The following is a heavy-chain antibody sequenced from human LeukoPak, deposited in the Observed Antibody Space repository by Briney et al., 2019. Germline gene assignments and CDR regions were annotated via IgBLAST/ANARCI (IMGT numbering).Heavy chain of an antibody. CDR1: GGSISSVGYY. J-gene: IGHJ3*02. D-gene: IGHD3-22*01. CDR2: IYTGGST. V-gene: IGHV4-61*02. CDR3: ARDRTYYYDSSGYADAFDI. Sequence: KPSQTLSLTCTVSGGSISSVGYYWGWFRRPPGKGLEWFGRIYTGGSTNYNPSLKSRVTISVDTSKNQFSLKLSSVTAADTAVYYCARDRTYYYDSSGYADAFDIWGQGTMVTVSS.